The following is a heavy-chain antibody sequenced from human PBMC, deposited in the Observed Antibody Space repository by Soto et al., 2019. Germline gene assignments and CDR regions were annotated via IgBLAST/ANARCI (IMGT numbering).Heavy chain of an antibody. CDR2: INHSGST. D-gene: IGHD2-2*01. J-gene: IGHJ5*02. V-gene: IGHV4-34*01. CDR3: ARVWSYCSSTSCYLTSYWFDP. CDR1: GGSFSGYY. Sequence: SETLSLTSAVYGGSFSGYYWSWIRQPPGKGLEWIGEINHSGSTNYNPSLKSRVTISVDTSKNQFSLKLSSVTAADTAVYYCARVWSYCSSTSCYLTSYWFDPWGQGTLVTVSS.